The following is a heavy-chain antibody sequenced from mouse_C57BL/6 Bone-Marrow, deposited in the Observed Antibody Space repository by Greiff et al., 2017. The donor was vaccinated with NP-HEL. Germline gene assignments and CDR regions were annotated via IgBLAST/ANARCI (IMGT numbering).Heavy chain of an antibody. Sequence: VQLQQSGAELVRPGASVKLSCTASGFNIKDYYMHWVKQRPEQGLEWIGRIDPEDGDTEYAPKFQGKAAMTADTSSNTAYLQLSSLTSEDTAVYYCNWDGALDYWGQGTTLTVSS. CDR3: NWDGALDY. D-gene: IGHD4-1*01. CDR2: IDPEDGDT. V-gene: IGHV14-1*01. CDR1: GFNIKDYY. J-gene: IGHJ2*01.